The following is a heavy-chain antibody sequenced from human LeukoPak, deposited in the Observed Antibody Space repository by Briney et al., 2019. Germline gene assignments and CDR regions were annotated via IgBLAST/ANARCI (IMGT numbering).Heavy chain of an antibody. Sequence: GSLRLSCAASGFTFSSCAMSWVRQAPGRGLEWVSAIISSGDNTYYADSVKGRFTISRDNSKNTLYLQMSSLRAEDTAVYYCAREGFYYYMDVWGKGTTVTVSS. CDR3: AREGFYYYMDV. J-gene: IGHJ6*03. CDR1: GFTFSSCA. V-gene: IGHV3-23*01. CDR2: IISSGDNT.